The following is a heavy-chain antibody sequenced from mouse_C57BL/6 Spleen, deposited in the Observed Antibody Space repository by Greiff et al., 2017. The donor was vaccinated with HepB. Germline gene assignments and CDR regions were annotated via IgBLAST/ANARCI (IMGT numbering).Heavy chain of an antibody. J-gene: IGHJ2*01. CDR2: IYPRSGNT. D-gene: IGHD3-2*02. CDR1: GYTFTSYG. Sequence: VQLVESGAELARPGASVKLSCKASGYTFTSYGISWVKQRTGQGLEWIGEIYPRSGNTYYNEKFKGKATLTADKSSSTAYMELRSLTSEDSAVYFCARSRGTAQATYFDYWGQGTTLTVSS. V-gene: IGHV1-81*01. CDR3: ARSRGTAQATYFDY.